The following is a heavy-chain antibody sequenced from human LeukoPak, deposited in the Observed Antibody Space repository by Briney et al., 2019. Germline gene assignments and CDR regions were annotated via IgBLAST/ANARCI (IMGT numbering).Heavy chain of an antibody. J-gene: IGHJ3*02. CDR1: GYTFTSYG. CDR3: ARDHEFHFDI. V-gene: IGHV1-18*01. CDR2: ISTYNGNS. D-gene: IGHD3-10*01. Sequence: GASVKVSCKASGYTFTSYGISWVRQAPGQGLEWMGWISTYNGNSNYAQKLQDRVTMTTDTSTSTACMELRSLRSDDTAVYYCARDHEFHFDIWGQGTMVTVSS.